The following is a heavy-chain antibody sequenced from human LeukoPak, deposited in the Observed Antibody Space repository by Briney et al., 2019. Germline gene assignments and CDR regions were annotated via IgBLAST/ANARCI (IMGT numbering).Heavy chain of an antibody. CDR2: IIPIFGTA. J-gene: IGHJ1*01. D-gene: IGHD5-24*01. Sequence: SVKVSCKASGGTFSSYAISWVRQAPGQGLEWMGGIIPIFGTANYAQKFQGRVTMTRDMSTSTVYMELSSLRSEDTAVYYCARGGRDGYNIFQHWGQGTLVTVSS. CDR3: ARGGRDGYNIFQH. V-gene: IGHV1-69*05. CDR1: GGTFSSYA.